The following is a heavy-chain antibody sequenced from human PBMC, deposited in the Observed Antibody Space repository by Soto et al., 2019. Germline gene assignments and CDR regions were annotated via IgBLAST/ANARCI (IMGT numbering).Heavy chain of an antibody. CDR2: VTWNGGST. D-gene: IGHD2-21*01. CDR3: VRNKDSFAYCAYTAYSD. CDR1: GFTFDDYT. J-gene: IGHJ1*01. Sequence: EVQLVESGGGGVEPGGSLRLSCTASGFTFDDYTMHRVRQAPGKGLEWVSHVTWNGGSTGYADSVKGRFSISRDNAKNSVYLQMNNLRTVDTGFYYCVRNKDSFAYCAYTAYSDCGQGTMVTVSS. V-gene: IGHV3-9*01.